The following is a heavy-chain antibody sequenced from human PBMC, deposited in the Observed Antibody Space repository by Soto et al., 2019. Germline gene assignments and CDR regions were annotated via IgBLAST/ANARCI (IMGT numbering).Heavy chain of an antibody. CDR1: GFTFSSYA. D-gene: IGHD6-13*01. V-gene: IGHV3-74*01. CDR3: ARGSSSWYVSFDY. J-gene: IGHJ4*02. CDR2: ISSNGSST. Sequence: PGGPMRLSCSASGFTFSSYAMHWVRQAPGEGLEWVSPISSNGSSTCYADSVKGKFTISRDNAKNTLYLQMNSLRAEDTAVYYCARGSSSWYVSFDYWGQGILVTVSS.